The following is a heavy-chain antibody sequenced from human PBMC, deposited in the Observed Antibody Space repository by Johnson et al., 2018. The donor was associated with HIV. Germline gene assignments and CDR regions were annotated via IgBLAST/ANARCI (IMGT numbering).Heavy chain of an antibody. D-gene: IGHD6-13*01. V-gene: IGHV3-66*01. CDR3: ARGGIAAAGSLLGAFDI. J-gene: IGHJ3*02. CDR1: GFTVSSNY. Sequence: VQLVESGGGLAQPAWSPRLSCAASGFTVSSNYMSWVRQAPGKGLEWVSVIYSGGSTYYADSVKGRFTISRDNSKKSLYLQMNSLRAEETALYYCARGGIAAAGSLLGAFDIWGHGTMVTVSS. CDR2: IYSGGST.